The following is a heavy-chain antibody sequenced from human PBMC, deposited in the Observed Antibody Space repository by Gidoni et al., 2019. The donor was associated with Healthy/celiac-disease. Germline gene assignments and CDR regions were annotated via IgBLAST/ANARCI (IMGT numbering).Heavy chain of an antibody. CDR1: GGSISSGSYY. CDR3: ASALGEWEWGGFDY. J-gene: IGHJ4*02. Sequence: QVQLQESGPGLVKPSQTLSLTCTVPGGSISSGSYYWSWIRQPAGKGLEWIGRIYTSGSTNYNPSLKSRVTISVDTSKNQFSLKLSSVTAADTAVYYCASALGEWEWGGFDYWGQGTLVTVSS. CDR2: IYTSGST. D-gene: IGHD3-10*01. V-gene: IGHV4-61*02.